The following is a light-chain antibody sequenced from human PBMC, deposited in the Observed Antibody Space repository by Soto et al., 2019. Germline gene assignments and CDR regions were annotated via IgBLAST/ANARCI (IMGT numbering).Light chain of an antibody. CDR1: SSDVVNDLL. CDR2: EGT. Sequence: QSALTQPASVSGSPGQSITISCTGTSSDVVNDLLVSWYQQQPGKAPKLMIYEGTKRPAGVSDRFSGSKSGNTASLTVSGLQADDEADYHCCSFAGSNPFPYVFGTGTKLTVL. J-gene: IGLJ1*01. CDR3: CSFAGSNPFPYV. V-gene: IGLV2-23*01.